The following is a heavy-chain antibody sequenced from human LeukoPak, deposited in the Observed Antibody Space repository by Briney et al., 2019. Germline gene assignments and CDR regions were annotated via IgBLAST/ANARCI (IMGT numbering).Heavy chain of an antibody. Sequence: GGSLRLPCAASGFTFSSYWMSWVRQAPGKGLEWVANIKQDGSEKYYVDSVKGRFTISRDNAKNSLYLQMNSLRAEDTAVYYCAKGSYYDSSGSFYFDYWGQGTLVTVSS. V-gene: IGHV3-7*03. CDR2: IKQDGSEK. CDR3: AKGSYYDSSGSFYFDY. J-gene: IGHJ4*02. D-gene: IGHD3-22*01. CDR1: GFTFSSYW.